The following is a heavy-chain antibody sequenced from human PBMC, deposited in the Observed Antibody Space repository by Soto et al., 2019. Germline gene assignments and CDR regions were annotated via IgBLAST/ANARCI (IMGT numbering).Heavy chain of an antibody. V-gene: IGHV3-30*03. CDR3: VSGGHVDY. Sequence: PGGSLRLSCAASGFTFSSYGMHWVRQAPGKGLEWVAVITYDGSEKYYVDSVKGRFTISRDNAKNSLYLQMDSLSAEDTAVYYCVSGGHVDYFGQGSLVTVSS. J-gene: IGHJ4*02. CDR2: ITYDGSEK. D-gene: IGHD3-16*01. CDR1: GFTFSSYG.